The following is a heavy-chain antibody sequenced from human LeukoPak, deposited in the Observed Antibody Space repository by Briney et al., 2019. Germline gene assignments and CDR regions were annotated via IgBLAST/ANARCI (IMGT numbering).Heavy chain of an antibody. D-gene: IGHD4-17*01. V-gene: IGHV3-21*01. CDR3: ARVWADYGDYYYYYYMDV. CDR2: ISSSSSYI. CDR1: GFTFSSYS. Sequence: GGSLRLSCAASGFTFSSYSMNWVRQAPGKGLEWVSSISSSSSYIYYADSVKGRFTISRDNAKNSLYLQMSSLRAEDTAVCYCARVWADYGDYYYYYYMDVWGKGTTVTVSS. J-gene: IGHJ6*03.